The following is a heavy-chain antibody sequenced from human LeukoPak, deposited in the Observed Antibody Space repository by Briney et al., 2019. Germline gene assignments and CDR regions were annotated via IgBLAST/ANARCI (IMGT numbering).Heavy chain of an antibody. J-gene: IGHJ5*02. CDR2: ISSDGTNK. CDR1: GFTFSSNG. V-gene: IGHV3-30*18. D-gene: IGHD3-10*01. Sequence: PGGSLRLSCAASGFTFSSNGMHWVRQAPGKGLEWVAVISSDGTNKFYADSVKGRFTISTDNSKNTLYLQMSSLRPEDTAVYYCAKDSLASYYGSGSYLGNWFDPWGQGTLVTVSS. CDR3: AKDSLASYYGSGSYLGNWFDP.